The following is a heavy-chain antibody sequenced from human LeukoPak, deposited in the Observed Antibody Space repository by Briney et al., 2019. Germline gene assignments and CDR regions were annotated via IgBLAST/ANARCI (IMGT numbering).Heavy chain of an antibody. CDR1: GGSISSYY. J-gene: IGHJ5*02. CDR2: IYYSGST. CDR3: ARWGTYASTSNWFDP. Sequence: SETLSLTCSVSGGSISSYYWSWIRQPPGKGLEWIGYIYYSGSTNYNPSLKSRVTISVDTSKNQFSLKLSSVTAADTAVYYCARWGTYASTSNWFDPWGQGTLVTVSS. V-gene: IGHV4-59*12. D-gene: IGHD2-2*01.